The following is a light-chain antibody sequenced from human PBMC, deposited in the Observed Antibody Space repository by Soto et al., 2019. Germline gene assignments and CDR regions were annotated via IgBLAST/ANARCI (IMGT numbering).Light chain of an antibody. Sequence: QSVLTQPPSASGTPGQRVTISCSGSSSNIGSNTVNWYQQLPGTAPKLLIYSNNQRPSGVPDRFSGSKSGTPASLAISGLQSEDEADYYCVAWDDSLNGPYVFGTGTKLTVL. CDR2: SNN. CDR1: SSNIGSNT. J-gene: IGLJ1*01. V-gene: IGLV1-44*01. CDR3: VAWDDSLNGPYV.